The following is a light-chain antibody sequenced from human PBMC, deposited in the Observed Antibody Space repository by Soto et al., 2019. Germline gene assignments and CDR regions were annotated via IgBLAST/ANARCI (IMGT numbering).Light chain of an antibody. Sequence: PMTQSPPSLSASIGDTVTVTCRASHDVGSSLAWYQHRPGKSPRLLIYDASTRQSGVPARFRGSGSGTDFTLAIDTLRPEDAATYYCQKYDTAPLTFGGGTKVEVK. CDR3: QKYDTAPLT. CDR2: DAS. CDR1: HDVGSS. J-gene: IGKJ4*01. V-gene: IGKV1-27*01.